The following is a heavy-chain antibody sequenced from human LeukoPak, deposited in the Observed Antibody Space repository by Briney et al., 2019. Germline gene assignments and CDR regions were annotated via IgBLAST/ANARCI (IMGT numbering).Heavy chain of an antibody. V-gene: IGHV3-74*01. CDR1: GFTFSNYW. Sequence: GGSLRLSCVASGFTFSNYWMHWVRQPPGKGLVWVSRIYVDGRTTNYADSVKGRFTISRDNAKNSLYLQMNSLRAEDTAVYYCARVAAAGTAADAFDIWGQGTMVTVSS. CDR2: IYVDGRTT. D-gene: IGHD6-13*01. J-gene: IGHJ3*02. CDR3: ARVAAAGTAADAFDI.